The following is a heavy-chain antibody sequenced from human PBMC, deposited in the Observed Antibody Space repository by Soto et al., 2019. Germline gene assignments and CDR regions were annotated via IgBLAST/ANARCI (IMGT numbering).Heavy chain of an antibody. D-gene: IGHD5-18*01. Sequence: RGSLRLSCAASGFTFSSYGMHWVRQAPGKGLEWVAVISFDGRTEYYADSMKGRFTISRDNSKSTLYLHMNSLRGDDTAVFYCAKGRGYSIAHGYYYMDVWGKGTTVTVSS. CDR1: GFTFSSYG. J-gene: IGHJ6*03. CDR2: ISFDGRTE. V-gene: IGHV3-30*18. CDR3: AKGRGYSIAHGYYYMDV.